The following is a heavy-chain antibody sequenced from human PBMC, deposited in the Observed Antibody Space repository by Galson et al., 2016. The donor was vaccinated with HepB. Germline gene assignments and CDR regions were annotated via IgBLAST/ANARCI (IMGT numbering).Heavy chain of an antibody. V-gene: IGHV3-53*01. CDR3: ASNWDKDY. J-gene: IGHJ4*02. D-gene: IGHD7-27*01. Sequence: SLRLSCAASGFTVSNNYMSWVRQAPGKGLEWVSVIYSGGGTVYADSVKCRFTISRDNSKNTLYLQMNRLRAEDTAVYYCASNWDKDYWGQGTLVTVSS. CDR1: GFTVSNNY. CDR2: IYSGGGT.